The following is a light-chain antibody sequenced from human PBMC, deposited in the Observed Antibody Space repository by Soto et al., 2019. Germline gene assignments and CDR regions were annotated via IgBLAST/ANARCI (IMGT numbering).Light chain of an antibody. CDR3: AVWDDGLNGYV. CDR2: API. CDR1: RSDVVTNL. Sequence: QSVLTQPPSAAWTPGHRLTISCSGRRSDVVTNLVNWYQQLPGTAPKLVIYAPIQRPSGVPDRLSGSTSGTSAPLAISGLQSEDEADYYCAVWDDGLNGYVFGTGTKV. J-gene: IGLJ1*01. V-gene: IGLV1-44*01.